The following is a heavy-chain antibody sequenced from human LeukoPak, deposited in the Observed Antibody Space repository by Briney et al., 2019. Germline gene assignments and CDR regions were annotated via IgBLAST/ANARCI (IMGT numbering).Heavy chain of an antibody. D-gene: IGHD2/OR15-2a*01. CDR1: GGTFSSYA. V-gene: IGHV1-69*05. CDR3: ARGVISTSRRDAFDI. J-gene: IGHJ3*02. CDR2: IIPILGTA. Sequence: SAKVSCKASGGTFSSYAISWVRQAPGQGLEWMRGIIPILGTANYAQKFQGRVTITTDESTRTAYMELSSLRSEDTAVYYCARGVISTSRRDAFDISGQGTMITVSS.